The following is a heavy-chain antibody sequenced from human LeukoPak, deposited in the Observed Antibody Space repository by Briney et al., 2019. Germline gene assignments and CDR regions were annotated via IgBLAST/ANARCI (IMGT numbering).Heavy chain of an antibody. Sequence: GGSLRLSCAASGFTFSSYSKNWVRQAPGKGLEWVSSISSSSSYIYYADSVKGRFTISRDNAKNSLYLQMNSLRADDTAVYYCAKGGYSDAFDIWGQGTMVTVPS. CDR1: GFTFSSYS. V-gene: IGHV3-21*04. CDR2: ISSSSSYI. J-gene: IGHJ3*02. CDR3: AKGGYSDAFDI. D-gene: IGHD3-22*01.